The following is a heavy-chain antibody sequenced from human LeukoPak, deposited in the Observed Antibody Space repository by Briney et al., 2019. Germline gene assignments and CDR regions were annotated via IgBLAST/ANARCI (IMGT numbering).Heavy chain of an antibody. D-gene: IGHD6-19*01. CDR1: GFTIGDYL. J-gene: IGHJ4*02. CDR3: SRGSGWLSVY. Sequence: SLRLSCTASGFTIGDYLMSWFRQAPGKGLEWIGFISGGTTEYATSVKGRFTISRDDSTSIAYLQMNSLTAEDTAVYYCSRGSGWLSVYWGQGTLVTVSS. CDR2: ISGGTT. V-gene: IGHV3-49*03.